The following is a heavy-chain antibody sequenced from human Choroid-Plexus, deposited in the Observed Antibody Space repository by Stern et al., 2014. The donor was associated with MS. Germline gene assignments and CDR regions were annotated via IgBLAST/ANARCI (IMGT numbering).Heavy chain of an antibody. CDR2: VSYDGSNK. CDR1: GFTLGSCA. J-gene: IGHJ5*02. V-gene: IGHV3-30*18. CDR3: AKDRQYLTYFFDH. Sequence: VQLVESGGGVVQPGRHLRLSCVASGFTLGSCAMHWVRQAPGKGLEWVAGVSYDGSNKYYADSVKGRFTISRDNSQNTLYMQMSSLRPEDTAVYYCAKDRQYLTYFFDHWGQGSLVTVSS. D-gene: IGHD2/OR15-2a*01.